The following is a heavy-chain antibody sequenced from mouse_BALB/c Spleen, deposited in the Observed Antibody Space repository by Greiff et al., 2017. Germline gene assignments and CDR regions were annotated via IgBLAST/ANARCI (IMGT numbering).Heavy chain of an antibody. CDR1: GFTFTDYY. CDR3: ARERGWYLYYDAMDY. D-gene: IGHD1-1*02. Sequence: EVHLVESGGGLVQPGGSLRLSCATSGFTFTDYYMSWVRQPPGKALEWLGFIRNKANGYTTEYSASVKGRFTISRDNSQSILYLQMNTLRAEDSATYYCARERGWYLYYDAMDYWGQGTSVTVSS. V-gene: IGHV7-3*02. J-gene: IGHJ4*01. CDR2: IRNKANGYTT.